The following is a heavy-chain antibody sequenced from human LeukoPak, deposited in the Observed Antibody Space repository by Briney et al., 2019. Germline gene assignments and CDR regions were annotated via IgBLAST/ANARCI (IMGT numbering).Heavy chain of an antibody. Sequence: SETLSLTCAVYGVSFSGYYWSWIRQPPGKGLEWVGEINHSGSTNYNASLKSRVTIAVDTSKNQFSLKLSSVTAADTAVYYCARGRFYSSGWPFSFKALTSRPPPHWGQGTLVTVSS. J-gene: IGHJ1*01. CDR1: GVSFSGYY. CDR2: INHSGST. CDR3: ARGRFYSSGWPFSFKALTSRPPPH. V-gene: IGHV4-34*01. D-gene: IGHD6-19*01.